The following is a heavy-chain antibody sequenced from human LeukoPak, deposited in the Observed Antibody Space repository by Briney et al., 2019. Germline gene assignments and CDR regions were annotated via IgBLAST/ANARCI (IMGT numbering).Heavy chain of an antibody. CDR1: GFTFSSYG. V-gene: IGHV3-30*18. CDR2: TSYDGSNK. Sequence: GGSLRLSCVGSGFTFSSYGMDWVRQAPGKGLEWVAVTSYDGSNKNYADSVKGRFTISRDNSKNTLYLQMNSLGVEDTAVYFCAKRLLRYALDYWGQGTLVTVSS. J-gene: IGHJ4*02. CDR3: AKRLLRYALDY. D-gene: IGHD1-1*01.